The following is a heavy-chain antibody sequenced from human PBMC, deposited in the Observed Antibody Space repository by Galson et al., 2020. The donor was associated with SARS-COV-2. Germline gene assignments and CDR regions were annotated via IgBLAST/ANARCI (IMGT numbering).Heavy chain of an antibody. CDR3: ARGPPRGVGATDWFDP. J-gene: IGHJ5*02. Sequence: SETLSFTCTVSGGSISSGGYYWSWIRQHPEKGLEWIGYIYYSGSTYYNPSLKSRVTISVDTSKNQFSLKLSSVTAADTAVYYCARGPPRGVGATDWFDPWGQGTLVTVSS. CDR1: GGSISSGGYY. CDR2: IYYSGST. V-gene: IGHV4-31*03. D-gene: IGHD1-26*01.